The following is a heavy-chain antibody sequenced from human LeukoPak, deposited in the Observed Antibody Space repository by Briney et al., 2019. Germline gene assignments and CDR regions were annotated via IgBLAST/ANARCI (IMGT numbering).Heavy chain of an antibody. D-gene: IGHD2-8*01. V-gene: IGHV1-8*01. CDR2: MNPNSGHT. J-gene: IGHJ6*03. Sequence: ASVKVSCKTSGYTFTSYDINWVRQATGQGLEWMGWMNPNSGHTGYAQKFQGRVTMTRNTSISTAYMELSSLRSEDTAVHYCARGRRYCTNGMCYANYYYMDVWGKGTTVTVSS. CDR3: ARGRRYCTNGMCYANYYYMDV. CDR1: GYTFTSYD.